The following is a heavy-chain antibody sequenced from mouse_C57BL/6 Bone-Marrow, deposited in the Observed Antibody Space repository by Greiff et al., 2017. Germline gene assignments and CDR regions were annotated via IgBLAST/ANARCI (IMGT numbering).Heavy chain of an antibody. D-gene: IGHD1-1*01. CDR1: GYTFTSYW. J-gene: IGHJ2*01. V-gene: IGHV1-59*01. CDR2: IDPSDSYT. Sequence: QVQLQQPGAELVRPGTSVKLSCKASGYTFTSYWMHWVKQRPGQGLEWIGVIDPSDSYTNYNQKFKGKATLTVDTSSSTAYMQLSSLTSEDSAVYYCAYMYYYGSSLWYFDYWGQGTTLTVSS. CDR3: AYMYYYGSSLWYFDY.